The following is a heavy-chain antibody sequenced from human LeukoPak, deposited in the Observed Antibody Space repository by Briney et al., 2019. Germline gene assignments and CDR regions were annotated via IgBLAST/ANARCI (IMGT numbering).Heavy chain of an antibody. V-gene: IGHV1-2*02. J-gene: IGHJ6*02. CDR2: INPNSGGT. Sequence: ASVKVSCKASGYTFTCYYMHWVRHAPGQGLEWMGWINPNSGGTNYAQKFQGRVTMTRDTSISTAYMELSRLRSDDTAVYYCASPARGQQLVRFSSGPQRGNTNYYGMDVWGQGTTVTVSS. CDR3: ASPARGQQLVRFSSGPQRGNTNYYGMDV. D-gene: IGHD6-13*01. CDR1: GYTFTCYY.